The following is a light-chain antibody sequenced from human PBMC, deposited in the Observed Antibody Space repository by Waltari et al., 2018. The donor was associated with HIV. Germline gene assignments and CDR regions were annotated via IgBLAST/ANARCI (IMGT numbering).Light chain of an antibody. CDR1: NIGSKS. CDR3: QVWDNSNDVVV. CDR2: DDT. Sequence: SYVLTQPPSVSVAPGQTARITCGGNNIGSKSVHWYQQKPGQAPVSVVYDDTDRPSGIPERFSGSNSGNTATLTISRVEAGDEADYYCQVWDNSNDVVVFGGGTKLTVL. V-gene: IGLV3-21*02. J-gene: IGLJ2*01.